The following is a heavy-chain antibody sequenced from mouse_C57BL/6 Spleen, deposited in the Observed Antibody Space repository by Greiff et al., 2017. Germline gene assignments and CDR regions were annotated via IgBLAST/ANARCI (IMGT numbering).Heavy chain of an antibody. Sequence: VQLQESGAELVRPGASVTLSCKASGYTFTDYEMHWVKQTPVHGLEWIGAIDPETGGTAYNQKFKGKAILTADKSSSTAYMELRSLTSEDSAVYYCTRGGHAYWGQGTLVTVSA. CDR3: TRGGHAY. J-gene: IGHJ3*01. CDR2: IDPETGGT. V-gene: IGHV1-15*01. CDR1: GYTFTDYE.